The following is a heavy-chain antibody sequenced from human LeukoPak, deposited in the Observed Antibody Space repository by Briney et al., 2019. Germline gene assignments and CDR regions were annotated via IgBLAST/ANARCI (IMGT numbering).Heavy chain of an antibody. CDR1: GDTFAGYY. CDR3: ARPVSGVDYDYVWGPPFAY. J-gene: IGHJ4*02. Sequence: VASVKVSCKASGDTFAGYYMHWVRQAPGQGLEWMGWINPNSGGTNYAQKLQGRVTMTTDKSTSTAYMELSSLRSEDTAVYYCARPVSGVDYDYVWGPPFAYWGQGTLVTVSS. CDR2: INPNSGGT. D-gene: IGHD3-16*01. V-gene: IGHV1-2*02.